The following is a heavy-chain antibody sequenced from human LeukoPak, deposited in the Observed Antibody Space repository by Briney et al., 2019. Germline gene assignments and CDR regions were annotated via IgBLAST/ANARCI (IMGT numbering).Heavy chain of an antibody. J-gene: IGHJ4*02. CDR2: ISYTGST. CDR1: GGSISSSTYY. CDR3: AADYSGNYHVEFDY. Sequence: SETLSLTCTVSGGSISSSTYYWGWIRQPPGKGLEWIGSISYTGSTNYNPSLKSRVTISVDTSKNQFSLKLSSVTAADTAVYYCAADYSGNYHVEFDYWGQGTLVTVSS. V-gene: IGHV4-39*07. D-gene: IGHD1-26*01.